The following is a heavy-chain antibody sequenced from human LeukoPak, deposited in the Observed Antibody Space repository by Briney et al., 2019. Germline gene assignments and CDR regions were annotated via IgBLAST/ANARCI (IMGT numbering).Heavy chain of an antibody. CDR1: GFTVSSTY. V-gene: IGHV3-53*01. CDR2: IYSGGST. D-gene: IGHD3-22*01. J-gene: IGHJ6*02. Sequence: SGGSLRLSCAASGFTVSSTYMNWVRQAPGKGLEWVSVIYSGGSTYYADSVKGRFTISRDNSKNTLYLQMNSLRADDTAVYYCATPYDSSGYSKAYYYYGMDVWGQGTTVTVSS. CDR3: ATPYDSSGYSKAYYYYGMDV.